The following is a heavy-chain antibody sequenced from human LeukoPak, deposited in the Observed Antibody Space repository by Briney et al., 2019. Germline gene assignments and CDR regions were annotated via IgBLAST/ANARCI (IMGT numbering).Heavy chain of an antibody. CDR1: GFTFSSYG. CDR3: ARGYWSGSNNWFDP. CDR2: ITSSGSTI. D-gene: IGHD3-3*01. Sequence: PGGSLRLSCAASGFTFSSYGFNWVRQAPGKGVEWVSYITSSGSTIYYADSVKGRFTISRDNAKNSLYLQMNSLRAEDTAVYYCARGYWSGSNNWFDPWGQGTLVTVSS. V-gene: IGHV3-48*03. J-gene: IGHJ5*02.